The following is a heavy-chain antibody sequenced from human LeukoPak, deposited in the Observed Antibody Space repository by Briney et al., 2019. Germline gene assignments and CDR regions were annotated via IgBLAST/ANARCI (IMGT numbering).Heavy chain of an antibody. J-gene: IGHJ4*02. CDR2: IYPGDSDT. D-gene: IGHD5-12*01. V-gene: IGHV5-51*01. CDR3: VRHSGYSGYDPFDY. Sequence: GESLKISCQGSGYSFTSYWIGWVRQMPGKGLEWMGIIYPGDSDTRYSPTFQGQVTISADKSIGTAYLQWTSLKASDTATYYCVRHSGYSGYDPFDYWGQGTQVTVSS. CDR1: GYSFTSYW.